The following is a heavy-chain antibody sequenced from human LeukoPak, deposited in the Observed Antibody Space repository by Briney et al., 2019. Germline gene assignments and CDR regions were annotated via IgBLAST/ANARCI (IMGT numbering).Heavy chain of an antibody. CDR3: ATRINWFDP. Sequence: SETLSLTRAVYGGSFSGYYWSWIRQPPGKGLEWIGEINHSGSTNYNPSLKSRVTISVDTSKNQFSLKLSSVTAADTAVYYCATRINWFDPWGQGTLVTVSS. V-gene: IGHV4-34*01. J-gene: IGHJ5*02. CDR1: GGSFSGYY. CDR2: INHSGST.